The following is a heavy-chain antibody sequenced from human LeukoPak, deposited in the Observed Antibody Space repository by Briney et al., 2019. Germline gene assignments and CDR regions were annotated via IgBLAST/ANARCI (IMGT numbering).Heavy chain of an antibody. Sequence: GESLKISCKGSGYTFTTSWIGWVRQMPGKGLEWMGIIYPSDSDTRYSPSFQGQVTISADKSISTAYLQWSSLKASDTAIYYCARQYGTYFDYWGQGTLVSVSS. CDR1: GYTFTTSW. J-gene: IGHJ4*02. CDR2: IYPSDSDT. V-gene: IGHV5-51*01. D-gene: IGHD1-26*01. CDR3: ARQYGTYFDY.